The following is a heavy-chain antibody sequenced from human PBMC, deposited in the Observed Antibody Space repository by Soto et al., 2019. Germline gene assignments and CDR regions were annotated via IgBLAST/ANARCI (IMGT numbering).Heavy chain of an antibody. Sequence: ASVKVSCKVSGYTLTELSMHWVRQAPGKGLEWMGGFDPEDGETIYAQKFQGRVTMTEDTSTDTAYMELSSLRSEDTAVYYCATEHIVVVPAAPTTYGMDVWGQGTTVTVS. CDR3: ATEHIVVVPAAPTTYGMDV. V-gene: IGHV1-24*01. D-gene: IGHD2-2*01. J-gene: IGHJ6*02. CDR2: FDPEDGET. CDR1: GYTLTELS.